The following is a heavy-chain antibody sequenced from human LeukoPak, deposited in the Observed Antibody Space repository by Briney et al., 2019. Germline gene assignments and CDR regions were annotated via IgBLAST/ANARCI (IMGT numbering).Heavy chain of an antibody. Sequence: ASVKVSCKASGYTFTTYSMNWVRQAPGQGLEWMGYINTNTGNPTYAQAFTGRFVFSLDTSVTTAYLHISSLQAEDTAVYYCTRDRSGGAFDYWGQGTLVTVSS. CDR1: GYTFTTYS. CDR2: INTNTGNP. D-gene: IGHD3-16*01. CDR3: TRDRSGGAFDY. V-gene: IGHV7-4-1*02. J-gene: IGHJ4*02.